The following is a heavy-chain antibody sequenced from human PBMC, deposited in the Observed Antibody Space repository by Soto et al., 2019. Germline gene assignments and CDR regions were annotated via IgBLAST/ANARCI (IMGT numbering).Heavy chain of an antibody. CDR3: ARGASGGTARGYNPAFYGP. CDR2: VWDDGSNK. Sequence: AAGTLRLSCVASEFTFNVFVMHWVRQAPGKGLEWVAVVWDDGSNKDYADSVKGRFTISRDNSKNILYLQMNSLRAEDTAVYYCARGASGGTARGYNPAFYGPWGQGTLVTVSS. V-gene: IGHV3-33*01. J-gene: IGHJ5*02. CDR1: EFTFNVFV. D-gene: IGHD2-15*01.